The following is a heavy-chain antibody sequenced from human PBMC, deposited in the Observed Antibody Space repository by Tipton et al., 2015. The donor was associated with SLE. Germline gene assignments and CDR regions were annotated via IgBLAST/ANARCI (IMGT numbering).Heavy chain of an antibody. D-gene: IGHD1-26*01. Sequence: LRLSCTVSGGSIGSFSWTWIRQPPGKGLEWMGNIYNRVTGNYNPSLKSRLTITVDTSKNQFSLRLETVTAAVTAVYYCARGSRVEEDLDYWSPRTLITISS. CDR1: GGSIGSFS. J-gene: IGHJ4*02. CDR2: IYNRVTG. CDR3: ARGSRVEEDLDY. V-gene: IGHV4-59*01.